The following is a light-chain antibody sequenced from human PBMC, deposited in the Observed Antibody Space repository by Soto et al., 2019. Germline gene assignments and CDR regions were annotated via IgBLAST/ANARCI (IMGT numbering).Light chain of an antibody. CDR3: QQYGAPPLT. CDR1: QSVSSNY. V-gene: IGKV3-20*01. CDR2: GGS. Sequence: EVVLTQSPGTLSLSPGERATLSCRASQSVSSNYLAWYQQKPGQAPRLLIYGGSTRATAVPDRFSGSGSGTDFALTISRLEPEDFAVYYCQQYGAPPLTFGPGTKVD. J-gene: IGKJ3*01.